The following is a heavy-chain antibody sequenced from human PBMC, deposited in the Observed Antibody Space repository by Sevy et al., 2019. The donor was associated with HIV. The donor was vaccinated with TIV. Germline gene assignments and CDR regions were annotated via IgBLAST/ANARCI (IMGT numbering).Heavy chain of an antibody. Sequence: GGSLRLSCAASGFTFNTYWMTWVRQAPGKGLEWVANIKKDGSEKYYVDSVKGRFTLSRDNAKNSLYLQMNSLRAEDTGVYYCARVAVGTWLHHYYFDYWGQGALVTVSS. V-gene: IGHV3-7*01. CDR3: ARVAVGTWLHHYYFDY. CDR1: GFTFNTYW. CDR2: IKKDGSEK. J-gene: IGHJ4*02. D-gene: IGHD6-19*01.